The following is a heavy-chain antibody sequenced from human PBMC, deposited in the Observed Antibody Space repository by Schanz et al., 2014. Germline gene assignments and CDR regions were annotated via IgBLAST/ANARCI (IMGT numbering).Heavy chain of an antibody. J-gene: IGHJ4*02. D-gene: IGHD6-13*01. CDR2: ISSSSSYT. Sequence: VQLVESGGGLVKPGGSLRLSCAASGFTFSNTWMSWVRQAPGKGLEWVSYISSSSSYTNYADSVKGRFTISRDNAKNSLYLQMNSLRAEDTAVYYCARTSGGQYSSTWYVDYWGQGTLVTVSS. CDR3: ARTSGGQYSSTWYVDY. CDR1: GFTFSNTW. V-gene: IGHV3-11*06.